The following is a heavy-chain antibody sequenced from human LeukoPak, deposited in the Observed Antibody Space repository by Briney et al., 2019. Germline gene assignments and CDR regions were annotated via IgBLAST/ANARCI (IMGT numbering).Heavy chain of an antibody. J-gene: IGHJ4*02. Sequence: PGRSLRLSCAASRFTFSACGMHWVRQAPGKGREGGAAISFDGSHKYYADSVKGRFTISRDNSMNTLYLQMNSLRAEDTAVYYCAKGTAVDRQYFENWGQGTLVTVSS. CDR2: ISFDGSHK. CDR1: RFTFSACG. V-gene: IGHV3-30*18. CDR3: AKGTAVDRQYFEN. D-gene: IGHD1-1*01.